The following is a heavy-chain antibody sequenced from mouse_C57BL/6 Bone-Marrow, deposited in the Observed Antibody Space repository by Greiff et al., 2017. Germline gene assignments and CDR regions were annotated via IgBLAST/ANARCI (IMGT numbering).Heavy chain of an antibody. Sequence: VMLVESGAELARPGASVKLSCKASGYTFTSYGISWVKQRTGQGLEWIGEIYPRSGNTYYNEKFKGKATLTADKSSSTAYMGLRSLTTDDSAVYFCARERTMVTTGCHYFDYWGQGTTLTVSS. CDR3: ARERTMVTTGCHYFDY. D-gene: IGHD2-2*01. V-gene: IGHV1-81*01. J-gene: IGHJ2*01. CDR1: GYTFTSYG. CDR2: IYPRSGNT.